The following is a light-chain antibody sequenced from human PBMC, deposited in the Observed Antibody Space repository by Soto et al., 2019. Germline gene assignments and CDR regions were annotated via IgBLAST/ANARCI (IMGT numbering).Light chain of an antibody. CDR1: QTISSY. J-gene: IGKJ2*01. CDR2: AAS. V-gene: IGKV1-39*01. Sequence: DIQMTQSPSSLSASVGDRVTITCRASQTISSYLNWYQQKPGKAPKLLIYAASSFQSGVPAMFSGSGSGTDFARTISNLQHEDFASYYCQQSYSLPYTFGQGTKLEI. CDR3: QQSYSLPYT.